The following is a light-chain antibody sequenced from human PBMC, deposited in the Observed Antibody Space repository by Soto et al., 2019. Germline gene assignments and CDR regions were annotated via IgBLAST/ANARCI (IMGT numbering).Light chain of an antibody. CDR1: STDVGLYTY. J-gene: IGLJ1*01. Sequence: QSALTQPASVSGSPGQSITISCAGTSTDVGLYTYVSWYQQHPGKAPKLIIYDVYNRPSGVSNRFSGSKSGNTASLTISGLQAEDEADYYCTSYTSTSTPYVFGGGNKVTVL. CDR2: DVY. V-gene: IGLV2-14*01. CDR3: TSYTSTSTPYV.